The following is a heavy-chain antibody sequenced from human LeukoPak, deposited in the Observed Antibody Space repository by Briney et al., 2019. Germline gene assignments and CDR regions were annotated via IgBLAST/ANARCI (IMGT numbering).Heavy chain of an antibody. Sequence: SQTLSLTCAISGDSVSSNSAAWNWIRQSPSRGLEWLGRTYYRSKWYDDYAVSVKSRITINPDTSKNQFSLQPNSVTPDDTAVYYCAKDSGFGLNGFDPWGQGTLVTVSS. CDR1: GDSVSSNSAA. V-gene: IGHV6-1*01. CDR3: AKDSGFGLNGFDP. J-gene: IGHJ5*02. CDR2: TYYRSKWYD. D-gene: IGHD3-16*01.